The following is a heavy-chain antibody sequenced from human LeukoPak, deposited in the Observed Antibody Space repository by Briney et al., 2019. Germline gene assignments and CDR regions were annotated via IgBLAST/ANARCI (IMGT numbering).Heavy chain of an antibody. V-gene: IGHV4-34*01. CDR3: ARVRWFGGGIWFDP. CDR1: GGSFSGHY. Sequence: PSETLSLTCAVYGGSFSGHYWSWIRQPPGKGLEWIGEINDSGSTNYNPSLKSRVTVSVDTSKNQFSLKLSSVTAADTAVYYCARVRWFGGGIWFDPWGQGTLVTVSS. J-gene: IGHJ5*02. D-gene: IGHD3-10*01. CDR2: INDSGST.